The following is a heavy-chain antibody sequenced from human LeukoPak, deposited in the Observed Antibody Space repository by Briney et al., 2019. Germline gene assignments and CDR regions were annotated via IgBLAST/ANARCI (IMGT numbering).Heavy chain of an antibody. J-gene: IGHJ4*02. D-gene: IGHD2-15*01. CDR1: GFNFYGFN. V-gene: IGHV3-7*01. Sequence: GGSLRLSCAASGFNFYGFNMAWVRQAPGRGLEWVATTDRAGSGTEYIHSVRGRFTISRDNTKNLIHLQMNSLSAEDTAVYFCVTGYWYRFDYWGQGILVTVSS. CDR2: TDRAGSGT. CDR3: VTGYWYRFDY.